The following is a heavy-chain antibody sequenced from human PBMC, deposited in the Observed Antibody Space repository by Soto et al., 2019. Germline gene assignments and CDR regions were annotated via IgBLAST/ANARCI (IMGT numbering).Heavy chain of an antibody. CDR1: GGSFTSYI. D-gene: IGHD3-3*01. CDR3: AKIFFLVDPAYMDV. CDR2: IIPIQGTA. Sequence: QVQLVQSGAEVKKPGSSVKVSCEASGGSFTSYIFTWVRQAPGQGLEWMGRIIPIQGTANYALKFQDRVTITAKKSTKTAYMERRSRRPEDTAFYYCAKIFFLVDPAYMDVWGKGTPVPFSS. V-gene: IGHV1-69*08. J-gene: IGHJ6*03.